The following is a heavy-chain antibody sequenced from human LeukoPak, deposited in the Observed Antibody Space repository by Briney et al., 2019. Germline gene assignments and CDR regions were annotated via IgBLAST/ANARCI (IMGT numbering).Heavy chain of an antibody. J-gene: IGHJ4*02. V-gene: IGHV1-24*01. Sequence: ASVKVSCKVSGYTLTELSMHWVRQAPGKGLEWMGGFDPEDGETIYAQKFQGRVTMTEDTSTDTAYMELSSLRSEDTGLYYCARVDSMERSWGNFDYWGQGTLVTVSS. D-gene: IGHD1-1*01. CDR1: GYTLTELS. CDR3: ARVDSMERSWGNFDY. CDR2: FDPEDGET.